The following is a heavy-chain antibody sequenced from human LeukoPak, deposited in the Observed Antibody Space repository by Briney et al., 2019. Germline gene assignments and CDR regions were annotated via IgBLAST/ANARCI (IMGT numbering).Heavy chain of an antibody. V-gene: IGHV4-59*01. CDR2: IYYSGST. D-gene: IGHD3-10*01. Sequence: PSETLSLTCTVSGGSISSYYWSWIRQPPGKGLEWIGYIYYSGSTNYNPSLKSRVTISVGTSKNQFSLKLSSVTPADAAVYYCARGGYYGSGNDFRFDPWGQGTLVTVSS. CDR1: GGSISSYY. CDR3: ARGGYYGSGNDFRFDP. J-gene: IGHJ5*02.